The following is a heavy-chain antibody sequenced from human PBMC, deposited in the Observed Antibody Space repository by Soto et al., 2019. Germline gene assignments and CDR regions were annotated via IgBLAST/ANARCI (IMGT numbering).Heavy chain of an antibody. J-gene: IGHJ5*02. CDR3: AREDLAAGGPNWFDP. Sequence: PSETLSLTCTVSGGSISSGGYYWSWIRQHPGKGLEWIGYIYYSGSTYYNPSLKSRVTISVDTSKNQFSLKLSSVTAADTAVYYCAREDLAAGGPNWFDPWGQGTLVTVSS. CDR2: IYYSGST. D-gene: IGHD6-13*01. V-gene: IGHV4-31*03. CDR1: GGSISSGGYY.